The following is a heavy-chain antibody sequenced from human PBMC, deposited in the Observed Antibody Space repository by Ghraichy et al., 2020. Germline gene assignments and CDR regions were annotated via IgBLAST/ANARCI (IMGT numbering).Heavy chain of an antibody. V-gene: IGHV3-23*01. CDR2: ISGSGGST. D-gene: IGHD2-21*02. CDR1: GFTFSSYA. J-gene: IGHJ4*02. Sequence: GESLNISCAASGFTFSSYAMSWVRQAPGKGLEWVSAISGSGGSTYYADSVKGRFTISRDNSKNTLYLQMNSLRAEDTAVYYCAKDAWVTAHYFDYWGQGTLVTVSS. CDR3: AKDAWVTAHYFDY.